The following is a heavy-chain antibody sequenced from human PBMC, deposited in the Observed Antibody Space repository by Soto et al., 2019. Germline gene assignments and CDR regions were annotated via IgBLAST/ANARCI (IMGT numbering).Heavy chain of an antibody. CDR1: GFSLITSGVG. V-gene: IGHV2-5*02. Sequence: SGPTLVNPTQTLTLTCTFSGFSLITSGVGVGWIRQPPGKALEWLALIYWDDDKRYSPSLKSRVTITKDTSKNQVVLTMTNMDPVDTATYYCAHSGIYYDSSAYLYRNFDYLGQGTLVTVSS. CDR3: AHSGIYYDSSAYLYRNFDY. J-gene: IGHJ4*02. D-gene: IGHD3-22*01. CDR2: IYWDDDK.